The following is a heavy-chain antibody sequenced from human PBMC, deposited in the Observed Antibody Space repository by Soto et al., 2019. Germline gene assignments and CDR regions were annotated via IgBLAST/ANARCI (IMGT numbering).Heavy chain of an antibody. CDR1: GFTFSRYG. Sequence: QVQLVESGGGVVQPGRSLRLSCAASGFTFSRYGMHWVRQAPGKGLEWVAVISYDGSGKYYVDSVKGRFTISKDSSKNTLYLQMNSLRAEDTAVYYCVCEIFGVVGSAFDYWGQGTQVTVSS. D-gene: IGHD3-3*01. V-gene: IGHV3-30-3*01. J-gene: IGHJ4*02. CDR2: ISYDGSGK. CDR3: VCEIFGVVGSAFDY.